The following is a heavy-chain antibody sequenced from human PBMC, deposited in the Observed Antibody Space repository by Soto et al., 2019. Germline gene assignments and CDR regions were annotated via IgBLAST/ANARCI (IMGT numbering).Heavy chain of an antibody. CDR3: AKASSRGLINYLDYFDS. V-gene: IGHV3-9*01. CDR2: ISWNGDTT. D-gene: IGHD3-10*01. J-gene: IGHJ4*02. Sequence: EVQLVESGGGLVQPGRSLRLSCAASGFAFDDYAMHWVRQAPGKGLEWVSGISWNGDTTHYADSVKGRFAISRGNANNSLYLQMNSLRAEDTAFYYCAKASSRGLINYLDYFDSWGQGTLVTVSS. CDR1: GFAFDDYA.